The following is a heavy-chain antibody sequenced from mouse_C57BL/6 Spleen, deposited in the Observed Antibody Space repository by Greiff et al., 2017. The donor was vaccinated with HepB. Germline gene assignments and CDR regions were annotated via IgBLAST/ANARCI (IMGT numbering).Heavy chain of an antibody. V-gene: IGHV1-19*01. J-gene: IGHJ2*01. Sequence: EVQLQQSGPVLVKPGASVKMSCKASGYTFTDYYMNWVKQSHGKSLEWIGVINPYNGGTSYNQKFKGKATLTVDKSSSTAYMELNSLTSEDSAVYYCASPSSTMVTAGDYWGQGTTLTVSS. CDR2: INPYNGGT. CDR1: GYTFTDYY. D-gene: IGHD2-2*01. CDR3: ASPSSTMVTAGDY.